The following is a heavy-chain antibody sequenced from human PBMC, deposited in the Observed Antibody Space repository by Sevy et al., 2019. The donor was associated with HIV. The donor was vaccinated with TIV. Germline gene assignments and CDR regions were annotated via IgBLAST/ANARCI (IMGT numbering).Heavy chain of an antibody. V-gene: IGHV3-30-3*01. Sequence: GGSLRLSCAASGFTFSSYAMHWVRQAPGKGLEWVAVISYDGSNRYYADSVKGRFTISRDNSKNTRDLQVKSLRTEDTAMYYCATDEHDCAGNLRTGWFDPWGQGTLVTVSS. D-gene: IGHD2-21*02. CDR3: ATDEHDCAGNLRTGWFDP. J-gene: IGHJ5*02. CDR1: GFTFSSYA. CDR2: ISYDGSNR.